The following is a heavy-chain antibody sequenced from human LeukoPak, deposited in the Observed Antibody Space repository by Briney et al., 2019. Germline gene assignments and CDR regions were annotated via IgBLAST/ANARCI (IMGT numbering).Heavy chain of an antibody. V-gene: IGHV3-30*02. J-gene: IGHJ4*02. CDR1: GFTFSDFG. CDR2: IRYDGSDK. CDR3: AKGRGIQLWLPDY. D-gene: IGHD5-18*01. Sequence: GGSLRLSCAASGFTFSDFGMNWVRQAPVKGLEWVAFIRYDGSDKYYVDSTRGRFAISRDNSKNTLYLQMNSLRAEDTAVYYCAKGRGIQLWLPDYWGQGTLVTVSS.